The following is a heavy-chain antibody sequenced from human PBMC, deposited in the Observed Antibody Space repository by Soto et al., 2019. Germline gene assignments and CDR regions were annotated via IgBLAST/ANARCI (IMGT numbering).Heavy chain of an antibody. Sequence: SQTLSLTCAISGDSVSSNTAAWNWIRSSPSRGLEWLGRTYYRSNWRHDYAVSVKSRITVNPDTSKNHFSLQLNSVTPDDTAVYYCSRGVPVAGLDIGGQGTLVPVSP. CDR3: SRGVPVAGLDI. D-gene: IGHD2-8*01. CDR1: GDSVSSNTAA. V-gene: IGHV6-1*01. J-gene: IGHJ4*01. CDR2: TYYRSNWRH.